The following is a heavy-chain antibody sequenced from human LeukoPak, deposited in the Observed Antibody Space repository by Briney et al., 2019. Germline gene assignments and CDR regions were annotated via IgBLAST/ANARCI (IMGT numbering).Heavy chain of an antibody. CDR2: ISYDGSNK. D-gene: IGHD6-19*01. CDR3: AKVLEAGRAALPIFDY. J-gene: IGHJ4*02. V-gene: IGHV3-30*18. CDR1: GFTFSSYG. Sequence: PGRSLRLSCAASGFTFSSYGMHGVRQAPGKGLEGGAVISYDGSNKYYADSVKGRFTISRDNSKNTLYLQMNSLRAEDTAVYYCAKVLEAGRAALPIFDYWGQGTLVTVSS.